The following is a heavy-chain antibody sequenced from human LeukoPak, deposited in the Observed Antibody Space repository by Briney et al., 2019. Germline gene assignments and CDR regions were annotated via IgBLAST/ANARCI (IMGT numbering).Heavy chain of an antibody. CDR2: IYTSGST. V-gene: IGHV4-61*02. Sequence: SQTLSLTCTVSGGSISSGSYYWSWIRQPAGKGLEWIGRIYTSGSTNYNPSLKSRVTISVDKSKNQFSLKLSSVTAADTAVYYCAAIAAAGPRPFDYWGQGTLVTVSS. D-gene: IGHD6-13*01. CDR1: GGSISSGSYY. J-gene: IGHJ4*02. CDR3: AAIAAAGPRPFDY.